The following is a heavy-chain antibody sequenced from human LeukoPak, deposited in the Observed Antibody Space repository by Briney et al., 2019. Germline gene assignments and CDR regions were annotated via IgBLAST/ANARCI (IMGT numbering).Heavy chain of an antibody. Sequence: GASVKVSCKASGGTFSSYAISWVRQAPGQGLEWMGGIIPIFGTANYAQKFQGRVTITADESTSTAYMELSSLRSEDTAVYYCARDGALGYCSSTSCYGLGYDYWGQGTLLTVSS. J-gene: IGHJ4*02. V-gene: IGHV1-69*13. CDR3: ARDGALGYCSSTSCYGLGYDY. CDR1: GGTFSSYA. CDR2: IIPIFGTA. D-gene: IGHD2-2*01.